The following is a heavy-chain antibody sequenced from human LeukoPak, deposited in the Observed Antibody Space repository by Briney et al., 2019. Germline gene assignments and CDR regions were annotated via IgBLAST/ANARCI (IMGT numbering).Heavy chain of an antibody. J-gene: IGHJ3*02. D-gene: IGHD1-1*01. V-gene: IGHV3-21*01. Sequence: PRGSLRLSCAASGFTFSSYAMSWVRQAPGKGLEWVSSISSSSSYIYYADSVKGRFTISRDNAKNSLYLQMNSLRAEDTAVYYCARDWKNAFDIWGQGTMVTVSS. CDR1: GFTFSSYA. CDR2: ISSSSSYI. CDR3: ARDWKNAFDI.